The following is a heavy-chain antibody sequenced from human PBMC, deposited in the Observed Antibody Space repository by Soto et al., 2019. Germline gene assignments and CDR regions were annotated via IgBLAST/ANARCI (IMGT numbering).Heavy chain of an antibody. CDR1: GGTFSTYA. J-gene: IGHJ4*02. CDR2: IIPTFGTA. D-gene: IGHD5-18*01. Sequence: QVQLVQSGAEVKKPESSVKVSCKAPGGTFSTYAISWVRQAPGQGLEWMGGIIPTFGTANYAQRFQDRVTITEDESTNTVYMELSSLRSEDTAVYFCASGIQLWLRRINNGYSGWGQGTLVTVSS. V-gene: IGHV1-69*12. CDR3: ASGIQLWLRRINNGYSG.